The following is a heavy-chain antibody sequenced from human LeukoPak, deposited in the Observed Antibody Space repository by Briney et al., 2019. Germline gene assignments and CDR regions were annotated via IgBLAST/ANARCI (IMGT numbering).Heavy chain of an antibody. CDR3: ARDGQNDWYFQN. Sequence: SETLSLTCTVSGYSISSGYYWGWIRQPPGKGLEWIGIIYHSGSTYHNPSLKSRVTISVDTSKNQLSLKLSSVTAADTAVYYCARDGQNDWYFQNWGQGTLVTVSS. V-gene: IGHV4-38-2*02. CDR2: IYHSGST. D-gene: IGHD1-1*01. CDR1: GYSISSGYY. J-gene: IGHJ1*01.